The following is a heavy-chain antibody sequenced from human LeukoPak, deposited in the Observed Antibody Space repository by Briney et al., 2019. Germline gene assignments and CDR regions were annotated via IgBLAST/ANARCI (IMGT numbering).Heavy chain of an antibody. D-gene: IGHD2-2*01. V-gene: IGHV1-69*01. Sequence: GSSVKVSCKASGGTFSSYAISWVRQAPGQGLEWMGGIIPIFGTANYAQKFQGRVTITADESTSTAYMELSSRRSEDTAVYYCARDPEPPSYCSSTSCAGAWPTHHYWGQGTLVTVSS. CDR1: GGTFSSYA. CDR3: ARDPEPPSYCSSTSCAGAWPTHHY. J-gene: IGHJ4*02. CDR2: IIPIFGTA.